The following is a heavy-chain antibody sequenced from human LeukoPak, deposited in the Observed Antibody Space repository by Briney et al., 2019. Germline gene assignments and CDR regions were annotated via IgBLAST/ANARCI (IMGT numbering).Heavy chain of an antibody. CDR1: GYTFTGYY. J-gene: IGHJ4*02. CDR3: AREREGCSGGSCPFDY. CDR2: INPNSGGT. V-gene: IGHV1-2*02. Sequence: ASVKVSCKASGYTFTGYYMHWVRQAPGQGLEGMGWINPNSGGTNYAQKFQGRVTMTRDTSISTAYMELSRLRSDDTAVYYCAREREGCSGGSCPFDYWGQGTLVTVSS. D-gene: IGHD2-15*01.